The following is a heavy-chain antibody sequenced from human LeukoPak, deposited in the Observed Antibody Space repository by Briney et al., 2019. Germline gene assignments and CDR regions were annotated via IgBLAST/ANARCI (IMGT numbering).Heavy chain of an antibody. CDR1: GGSISSYY. J-gene: IGHJ4*02. CDR2: IYTSGST. D-gene: IGHD3-22*01. CDR3: ARERYYYDSSGYPKALFDY. V-gene: IGHV4-4*07. Sequence: SETLSLTCTVSGGSISSYYWSWIRQPAGKGLEWIGRIYTSGSTNYNPSLKSRVTMSVDTSKNQFSLKLSSVTAADTAVYYCARERYYYDSSGYPKALFDYWGQGTPVTVSS.